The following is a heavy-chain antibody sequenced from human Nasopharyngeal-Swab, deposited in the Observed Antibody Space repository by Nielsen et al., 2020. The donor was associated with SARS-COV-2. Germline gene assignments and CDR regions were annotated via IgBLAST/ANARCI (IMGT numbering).Heavy chain of an antibody. CDR1: GFTFSSYS. J-gene: IGHJ3*02. CDR2: ISSSSYI. Sequence: GSLRLSCAASGFTFSSYSMNWVRQAPGKGLEWVSSISSSSYIYYADSVKGRFTISRDNAKNSLYLQMNSLRAEDTAVYYCARDRWGWLPIGDAFDIWGQGTMVTVSS. CDR3: ARDRWGWLPIGDAFDI. V-gene: IGHV3-21*01. D-gene: IGHD2-21*01.